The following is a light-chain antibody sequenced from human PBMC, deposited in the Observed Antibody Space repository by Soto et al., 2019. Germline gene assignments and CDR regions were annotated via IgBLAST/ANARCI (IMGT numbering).Light chain of an antibody. CDR2: AAS. Sequence: IQLTQSPSSLSASVGDRVTITCRASQGISSYLAWYQQKPGKAPKLLIYAASTLQSGVPSRFSGSGSGTDFTLTSSSLQPEDFATYYCQQLNSYAFGQGTKLEIK. V-gene: IGKV1-9*01. CDR1: QGISSY. CDR3: QQLNSYA. J-gene: IGKJ2*01.